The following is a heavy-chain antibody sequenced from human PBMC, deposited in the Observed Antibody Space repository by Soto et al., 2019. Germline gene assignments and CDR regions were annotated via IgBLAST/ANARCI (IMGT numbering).Heavy chain of an antibody. CDR2: ITSSSSYI. J-gene: IGHJ3*02. CDR1: GFTFSSYS. Sequence: GGSLRLSCAASGFTFSSYSMNWVRQAPGKGLEWVSSITSSSSYIYYADSVNGRFTISRDNAKNSLYLQMNSLRAEDTAVYYCARDTAREDAFDIWGQGTMVTVSS. D-gene: IGHD4-17*01. CDR3: ARDTAREDAFDI. V-gene: IGHV3-21*01.